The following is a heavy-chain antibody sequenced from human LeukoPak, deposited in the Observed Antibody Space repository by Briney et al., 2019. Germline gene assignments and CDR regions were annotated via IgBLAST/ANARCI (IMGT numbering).Heavy chain of an antibody. Sequence: GGSLRLSCAASGFTFSNYGMNWVRQAPGKGLEWVSSISSSSSYIYYADSVKGRFTISRDNAKNSLYLQMNSLRAEDTAVYYCARRSYGSGSSYYYYYMDVWGKGTTVTVSS. V-gene: IGHV3-21*01. CDR1: GFTFSNYG. D-gene: IGHD3-10*01. J-gene: IGHJ6*03. CDR3: ARRSYGSGSSYYYYYMDV. CDR2: ISSSSSYI.